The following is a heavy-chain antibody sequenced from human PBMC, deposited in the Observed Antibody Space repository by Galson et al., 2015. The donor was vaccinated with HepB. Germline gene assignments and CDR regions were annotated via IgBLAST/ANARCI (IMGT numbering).Heavy chain of an antibody. CDR2: INPSGGST. V-gene: IGHV1-46*01. Sequence: SVKVSCKASGYVLSSYYMHWVRQAPGQGLEWMGTINPSGGSTSYAQKFQGRVTMTRDTSTSTVYMELSSLRSEDTAVYYCARGDYDSSGYLPEGMDVWGQGTTVTVSS. J-gene: IGHJ6*02. CDR3: ARGDYDSSGYLPEGMDV. D-gene: IGHD3-22*01. CDR1: GYVLSSYY.